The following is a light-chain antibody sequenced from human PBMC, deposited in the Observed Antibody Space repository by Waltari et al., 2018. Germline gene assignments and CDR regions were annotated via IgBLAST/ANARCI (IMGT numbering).Light chain of an antibody. CDR3: QQYYTNPQT. V-gene: IGKV4-1*01. Sequence: DIVMTQSPDSLAVSLGERATIYCKSSPSVLHNSNNKNYLAWYQQKLGQPPDLLIYWASTRESGVPDRFSGSGSGTDFTLTISSLQAEDVAVYYCQQYYTNPQTFGQGTKVEIK. CDR1: PSVLHNSNNKNY. J-gene: IGKJ1*01. CDR2: WAS.